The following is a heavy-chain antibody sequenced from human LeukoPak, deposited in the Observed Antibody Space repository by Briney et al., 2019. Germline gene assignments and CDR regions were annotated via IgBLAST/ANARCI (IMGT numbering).Heavy chain of an antibody. D-gene: IGHD1-26*01. J-gene: IGHJ4*02. CDR3: ARDSGSHTRDY. CDR2: ISYYGSNK. V-gene: IGHV3-30-3*01. Sequence: PGGSLRLSCAASGFTFSSYAIHSVRQAPGKGLELVAVISYYGSNKYYADSVKGRFTISRDKSKNTLYLQMNSLRAEDTAVYYCARDSGSHTRDYWGQGTLVTVSS. CDR1: GFTFSSYA.